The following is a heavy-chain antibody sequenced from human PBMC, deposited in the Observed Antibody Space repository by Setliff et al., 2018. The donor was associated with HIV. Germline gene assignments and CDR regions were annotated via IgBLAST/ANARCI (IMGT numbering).Heavy chain of an antibody. J-gene: IGHJ4*02. Sequence: SETLSLTCTVPGGSINRSNYYWGWIRQPPGKGLEWIGTISYTGSTNYNPSLKSRVTISVDTSKNQFSLKLSSATAADTAVYYCARSRLHYYDSSGYYPSYFDYWGQGTLVTVS. CDR2: ISYTGST. D-gene: IGHD3-22*01. V-gene: IGHV4-39*07. CDR1: GGSINRSNYY. CDR3: ARSRLHYYDSSGYYPSYFDY.